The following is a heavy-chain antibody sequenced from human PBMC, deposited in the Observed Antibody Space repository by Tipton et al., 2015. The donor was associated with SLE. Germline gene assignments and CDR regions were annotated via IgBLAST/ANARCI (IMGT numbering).Heavy chain of an antibody. CDR2: IYYSGSS. J-gene: IGHJ4*02. CDR3: AVYGNSSSWYYFVY. Sequence: TLSLTCTVSGGSISRSIYYCGWIRQPPGKGLEWIGYIYYSGSSHYNPSLKSRVTISVDTSNNTSSLKLSTVTAADTAVYYCAVYGNSSSWYYFVYWGQGTMVAVSS. V-gene: IGHV4-61*05. D-gene: IGHD6-13*01. CDR1: GGSISRSIYY.